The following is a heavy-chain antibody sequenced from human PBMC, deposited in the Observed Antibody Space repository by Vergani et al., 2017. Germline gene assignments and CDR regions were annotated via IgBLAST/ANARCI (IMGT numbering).Heavy chain of an antibody. V-gene: IGHV4-31*03. J-gene: IGHJ4*02. D-gene: IGHD4-23*01. Sequence: QVQLQESGPGLVKPSQTLSLTCTVSGGSISSGGYYWSWIRQHPGKGLEWIGYICYSGSTYYHPSLKSRVTISVDTSKNQFSLKLSSVTAADTAVYCCARDVVTLRAFDYWGQGTLVTVSS. CDR2: ICYSGST. CDR1: GGSISSGGYY. CDR3: ARDVVTLRAFDY.